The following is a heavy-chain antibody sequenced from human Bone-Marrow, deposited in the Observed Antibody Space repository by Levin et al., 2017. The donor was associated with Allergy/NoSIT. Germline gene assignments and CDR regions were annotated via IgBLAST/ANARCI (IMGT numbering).Heavy chain of an antibody. J-gene: IGHJ4*02. V-gene: IGHV2-5*02. CDR2: IYWDDDE. CDR3: ARVLVDANEAFDY. Sequence: SGPTLVKPTHTLTLTCTFSGFSFTTSQVGVGWIRQPPGKALEWLALIYWDDDERYSPSLKSRLTITKDTPKNQVVLTMTNMDPVDTGTYYCARVLVDANEAFDYWGQGTLVTVSS. D-gene: IGHD2-8*01. CDR1: GFSFTTSQVG.